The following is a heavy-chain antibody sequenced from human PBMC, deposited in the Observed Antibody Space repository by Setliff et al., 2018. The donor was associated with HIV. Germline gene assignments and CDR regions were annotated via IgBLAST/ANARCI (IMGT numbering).Heavy chain of an antibody. CDR2: IYPGNSHT. J-gene: IGHJ6*02. Sequence: PGESLKISCKDSGYTFSNYCIAWVRQMPGKGLEWMGIIYPGNSHTTYSPSFQGQVTISADKSISTAYLQWSSLKASDTAMYYCAKHLSPGSGWYSKARGMDVWGQGTTVTVSS. D-gene: IGHD6-19*01. CDR3: AKHLSPGSGWYSKARGMDV. CDR1: GYTFSNYC. V-gene: IGHV5-51*01.